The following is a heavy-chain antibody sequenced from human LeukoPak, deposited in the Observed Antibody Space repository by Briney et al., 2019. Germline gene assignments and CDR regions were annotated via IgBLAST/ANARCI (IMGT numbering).Heavy chain of an antibody. Sequence: PGGSLRLSCAASGFTFSSYAMTWVPQAPGKGLEWVSSISGTGGSTFYADSVKGRFTISRDNSKNTLYLQMDSLRAEDTAIYYCAKEVEYQLLYWGQGTLVTVSS. V-gene: IGHV3-23*01. J-gene: IGHJ4*02. D-gene: IGHD2-2*01. CDR3: AKEVEYQLLY. CDR2: ISGTGGST. CDR1: GFTFSSYA.